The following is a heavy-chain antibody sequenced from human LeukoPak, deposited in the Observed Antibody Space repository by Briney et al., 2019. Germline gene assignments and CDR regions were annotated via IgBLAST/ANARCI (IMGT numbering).Heavy chain of an antibody. CDR1: GFTFSDHY. V-gene: IGHV3-72*01. D-gene: IGHD2-8*01. CDR2: TRNKANSYTT. Sequence: GGSLRLSCAASGFTFSDHYIDWVRQAPGKGLEWVGRTRNKANSYTTEYAASVKGRFTISRDDSKNSLYLQISSLKTEDTAVYYCARQLCTNGVCYRHFDYWGQGTLVTVSS. CDR3: ARQLCTNGVCYRHFDY. J-gene: IGHJ4*02.